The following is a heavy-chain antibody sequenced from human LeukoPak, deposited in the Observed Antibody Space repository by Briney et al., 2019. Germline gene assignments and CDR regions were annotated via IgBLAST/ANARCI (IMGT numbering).Heavy chain of an antibody. V-gene: IGHV4-30-4*07. CDR2: IYYTGST. J-gene: IGHJ5*02. CDR3: ARGGDSSGYEGRFDP. Sequence: SETLSLTCTVSGGSISSAGYSWSWIRQPPGKGLECIGYIYYTGSTYYNPSLKSRVTISLDTSKNQFSLRLSSVTAADTAVYYCARGGDSSGYEGRFDPWGQGTLVTVSS. CDR1: GGSISSAGYS. D-gene: IGHD3-22*01.